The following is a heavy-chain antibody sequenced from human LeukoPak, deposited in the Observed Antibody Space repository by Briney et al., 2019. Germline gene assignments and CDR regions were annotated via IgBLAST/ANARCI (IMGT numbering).Heavy chain of an antibody. D-gene: IGHD3-9*01. CDR2: ISSSSDYI. V-gene: IGHV3-21*01. CDR1: GFTFSTYT. J-gene: IGHJ4*02. CDR3: ARANYDILTGAHYFDY. Sequence: PGGSLRLSCAASGFTFSTYTINWVRQAPGKGLEWVSSISSSSDYIYYADSVKGRFTISRDNAKKSLSPQMNSLRAEDTAVYYCARANYDILTGAHYFDYWGQGTLVTVSS.